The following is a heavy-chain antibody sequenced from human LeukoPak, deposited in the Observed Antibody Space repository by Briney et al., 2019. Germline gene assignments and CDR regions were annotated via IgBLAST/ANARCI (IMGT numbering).Heavy chain of an antibody. CDR2: IYYSGST. D-gene: IGHD3-22*01. J-gene: IGHJ3*02. Sequence: SETLSLTCTVSGGSISSYYWSWIRQPPGKGLEWIGYIYYSGSTNYNPSLKSRVTISVDTSKNQFSLQLSSVTAADTAVYYCARRSSGYYWYAFDIWGQGTMVTVSS. CDR3: ARRSSGYYWYAFDI. V-gene: IGHV4-59*08. CDR1: GGSISSYY.